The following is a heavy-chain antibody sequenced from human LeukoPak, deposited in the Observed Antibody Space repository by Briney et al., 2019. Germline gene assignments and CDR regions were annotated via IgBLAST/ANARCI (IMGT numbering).Heavy chain of an antibody. V-gene: IGHV1-3*03. CDR3: ARDYGGNLPDY. J-gene: IGHJ4*02. Sequence: ASVKVSCKASGYTFTSYAMHWVRQAPGQRLEWMGWINAGNGNTKYSQDFQGRVTITRDTSARTAYMELSSLRSEDMAVYYCARDYGGNLPDYWGQGTLVTVSS. CDR2: INAGNGNT. CDR1: GYTFTSYA. D-gene: IGHD4-23*01.